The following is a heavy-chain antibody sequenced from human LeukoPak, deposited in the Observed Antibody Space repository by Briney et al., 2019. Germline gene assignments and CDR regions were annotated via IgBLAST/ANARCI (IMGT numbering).Heavy chain of an antibody. J-gene: IGHJ5*02. Sequence: GGSLRLSCAASGFTFSSYGMHWVRQAPGKGLEWVAFIRYDGSNKYYADSVKGRFTISRDNSKNTLYLQMNSLRAEDTAVYYCAKVAQLWLANWFDPWGQGTLVTVSS. CDR3: AKVAQLWLANWFDP. D-gene: IGHD5-18*01. CDR2: IRYDGSNK. CDR1: GFTFSSYG. V-gene: IGHV3-30*02.